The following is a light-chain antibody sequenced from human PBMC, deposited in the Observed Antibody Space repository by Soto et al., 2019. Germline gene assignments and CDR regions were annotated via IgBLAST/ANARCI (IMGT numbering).Light chain of an antibody. V-gene: IGKV1-9*01. CDR3: QELKSHLRT. CDR2: GAS. CDR1: QGISNS. Sequence: IQLTQSPSSLSASVGDRVTITCRASQGISNSLAWYQQKPGKAPNLLIYGASTLQSGVPSRFSGSGSGVEFTLIISSLQPEDVATYYCQELKSHLRTFGLGTKVEIK. J-gene: IGKJ1*01.